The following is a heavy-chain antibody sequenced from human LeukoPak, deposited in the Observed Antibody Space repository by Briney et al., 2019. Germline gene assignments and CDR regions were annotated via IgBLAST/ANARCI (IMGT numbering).Heavy chain of an antibody. J-gene: IGHJ4*02. CDR2: IWYDGYDK. V-gene: IGHV3-33*01. Sequence: PGRSLRLSCAASGFTFNNSGTHWASQAPGKGLGWVAVIWYDGYDKHYADSVKCRFTITRDNSKNTLYLQMNSLITEDTAVYYCARDLWKYSSSSFDYWGQGVLVTVSS. CDR1: GFTFNNSG. CDR3: ARDLWKYSSSSFDY. D-gene: IGHD6-6*01.